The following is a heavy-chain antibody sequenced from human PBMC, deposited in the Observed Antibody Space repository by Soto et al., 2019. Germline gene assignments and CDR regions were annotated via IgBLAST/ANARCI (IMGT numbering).Heavy chain of an antibody. CDR2: IIGSGTST. CDR1: GFTFSSYA. V-gene: IGHV3-23*01. CDR3: AKGKGLTVSSTNY. D-gene: IGHD2-2*01. J-gene: IGHJ4*02. Sequence: EVQLLESGGGLVQPGGSLRLSCAASGFTFSSYAMRWVRQAPGMGLEWVSGIIGSGTSTYYADSVKGRFTISRDNSKNTLFLQMNSLRAEDTAVYYCAKGKGLTVSSTNYWGQGTLVTVSS.